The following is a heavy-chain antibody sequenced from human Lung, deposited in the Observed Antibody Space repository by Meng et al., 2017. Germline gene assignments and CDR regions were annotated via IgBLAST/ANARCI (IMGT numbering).Heavy chain of an antibody. Sequence: EVQLVESGGGLVKPGGSLRFSCAAPGFTFSSYSMNWVRQAPGKGLEWVSSISSSSSYIYYADSVKGRFTISRDNAKNSLYLQMNSLRAEDTAVYYCARLPLLWFGESHDFDYWGQGTLVTVSS. D-gene: IGHD3-10*01. CDR1: GFTFSSYS. V-gene: IGHV3-21*02. CDR2: ISSSSSYI. J-gene: IGHJ4*02. CDR3: ARLPLLWFGESHDFDY.